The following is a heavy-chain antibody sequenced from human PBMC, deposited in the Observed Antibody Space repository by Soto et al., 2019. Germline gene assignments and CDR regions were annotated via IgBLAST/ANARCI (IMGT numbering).Heavy chain of an antibody. V-gene: IGHV1-18*01. CDR1: GYAFGIYS. J-gene: IGHJ4*02. Sequence: GPEVKKPGASVKVACKASGYAFGIYSITWVRQAPGQGLEWLGGINTYSGKTYYAEKVQGRVTLTTDTSTTTAYMDMRSLRSDDTAVYYCARRYGDPSSSTGFDYWGQGALGSVSS. D-gene: IGHD2-21*02. CDR3: ARRYGDPSSSTGFDY. CDR2: INTYSGKT.